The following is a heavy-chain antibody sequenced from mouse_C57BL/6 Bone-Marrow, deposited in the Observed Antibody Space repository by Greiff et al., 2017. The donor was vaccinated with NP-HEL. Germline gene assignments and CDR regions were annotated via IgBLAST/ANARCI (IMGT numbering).Heavy chain of an antibody. Sequence: EVQLQQSGPELVKPGASVKIPCKASGYTFTDYNMDWVKQSHGKSLEWIGDITPNNGGTIYNQKFKGKATLTVDKSSSTAYMELRSLTSEDTAVYYCARCDGYYAGFAYWGQGTLVTVSA. D-gene: IGHD2-3*01. CDR1: GYTFTDYN. V-gene: IGHV1-18*01. CDR2: ITPNNGGT. J-gene: IGHJ3*01. CDR3: ARCDGYYAGFAY.